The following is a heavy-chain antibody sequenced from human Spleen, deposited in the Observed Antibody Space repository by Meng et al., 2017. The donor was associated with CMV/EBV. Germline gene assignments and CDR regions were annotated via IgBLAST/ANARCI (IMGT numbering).Heavy chain of an antibody. CDR1: GYTFTGNF. D-gene: IGHD2-2*01. J-gene: IGHJ5*02. V-gene: IGHV1-2*02. Sequence: ASVKVSCKASGYTFTGNFLHWLRQAPGQGLEWMGWINPSSGGTDYAQKFQGRVTMTRDTSISTAYMELSRLRSDDTAIYYCARPLYCSTTNCPGSWFDPWGQGTLVTVSS. CDR2: INPSSGGT. CDR3: ARPLYCSTTNCPGSWFDP.